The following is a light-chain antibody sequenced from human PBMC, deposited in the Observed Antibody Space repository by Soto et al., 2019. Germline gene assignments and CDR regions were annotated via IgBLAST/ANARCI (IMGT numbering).Light chain of an antibody. Sequence: DVVMTQSPLSLPVTLGQSASISCRSGQSLVSSDGNTYLNWFQQRPGQSPRRLIYKVSNRDSGVPDRFSGSGSGTDFTLKISRVAAEDVGVYYCMQGTRWPPWTFGQGTKVEIK. CDR3: MQGTRWPPWT. V-gene: IGKV2-30*01. J-gene: IGKJ1*01. CDR2: KVS. CDR1: QSLVSSDGNTY.